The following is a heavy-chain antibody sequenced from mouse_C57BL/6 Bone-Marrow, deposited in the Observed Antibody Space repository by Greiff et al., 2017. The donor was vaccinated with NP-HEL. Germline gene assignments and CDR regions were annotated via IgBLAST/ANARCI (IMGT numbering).Heavy chain of an antibody. CDR2: INYDGSST. V-gene: IGHV5-16*01. CDR1: GFTFSDYY. J-gene: IGHJ1*03. Sequence: EVKLVESEGGLVQPGSSMKLSCTASGFTFSDYYMAWVRQVPEKGLEWVANINYDGSSTYYLDSLKSRFIISRDNAKNILYLQMSSLKSEDTATYYCARDDGNSWYFDVWGTGTTVTVSS. D-gene: IGHD2-1*01. CDR3: ARDDGNSWYFDV.